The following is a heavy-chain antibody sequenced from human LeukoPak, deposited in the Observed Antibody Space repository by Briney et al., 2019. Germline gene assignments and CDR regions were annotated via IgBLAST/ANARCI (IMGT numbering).Heavy chain of an antibody. CDR2: ISSSSSYI. D-gene: IGHD3-22*01. CDR3: ALLDYYDSSGYPDHY. CDR1: GFTFSSYS. V-gene: IGHV3-21*01. Sequence: PRGSLRLSCAPSGFTFSSYSMNWVRQAPGKGREWVSSISSSSSYIYYADSVKGRFTISRDNAKNSLYLQMNSLRAEDTAVYYCALLDYYDSSGYPDHYWGQGTLVTVSS. J-gene: IGHJ4*02.